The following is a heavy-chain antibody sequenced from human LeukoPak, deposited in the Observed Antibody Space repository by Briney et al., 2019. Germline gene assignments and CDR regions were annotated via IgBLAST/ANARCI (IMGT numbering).Heavy chain of an antibody. J-gene: IGHJ4*02. Sequence: GGSLRLSCAASGFTFNTYAMSWVRQAPGKGLESVSTISGSGTATYYADSVKGRFTISRDNSRNTLYLQMKNLRAEDTAVYYCAKDLGYSYGWVDCWGQGTLVTVSS. CDR2: ISGSGTAT. V-gene: IGHV3-23*01. D-gene: IGHD5-18*01. CDR3: AKDLGYSYGWVDC. CDR1: GFTFNTYA.